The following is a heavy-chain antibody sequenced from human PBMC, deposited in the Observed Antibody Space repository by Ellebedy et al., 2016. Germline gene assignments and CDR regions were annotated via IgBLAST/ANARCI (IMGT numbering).Heavy chain of an antibody. J-gene: IGHJ3*02. CDR3: ARDRWELYNDAFDI. Sequence: ASVKVSCKASGSTFTSYYMHWVRQAPGQGLEWMAIINPSGGSTSYAQKFQGRVTMTTDTSTSTAYMELRSLRSDDTAVYYCARDRWELYNDAFDIWGQGTMVTVSS. V-gene: IGHV1-46*01. CDR1: GSTFTSYY. CDR2: INPSGGST. D-gene: IGHD1-26*01.